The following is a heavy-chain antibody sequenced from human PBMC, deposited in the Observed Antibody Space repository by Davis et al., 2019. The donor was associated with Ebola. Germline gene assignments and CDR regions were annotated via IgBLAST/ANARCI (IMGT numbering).Heavy chain of an antibody. Sequence: GGSLRLSCAASGFTFSDYYMSWIRQAPGKGLEWVSYISSSGSTIYYADSVKGRFTISRDNAKNSLYLQMNSLSAEDTAVYYCARDQRDSSGWDLLYYYYGMDVWGQGTTVTVSS. CDR2: ISSSGSTI. CDR3: ARDQRDSSGWDLLYYYYGMDV. V-gene: IGHV3-11*04. J-gene: IGHJ6*02. CDR1: GFTFSDYY. D-gene: IGHD6-19*01.